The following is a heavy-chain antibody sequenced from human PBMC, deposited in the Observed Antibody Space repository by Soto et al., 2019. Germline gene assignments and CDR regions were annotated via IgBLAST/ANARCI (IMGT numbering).Heavy chain of an antibody. CDR2: INPSSGGT. CDR1: GYTFNNYY. D-gene: IGHD1-26*01. Sequence: QVQLVQSGAEVKKPGASMRVSCKASGYTFNNYYMHWVRQAPGQGLEWMGIINPSSGGTTYPQKFQGRVTMTSDTSTSTVYMELSRLRSEDTAVYYCAREDGVGGTVYYPMDVWGHGTTITVSS. CDR3: AREDGVGGTVYYPMDV. J-gene: IGHJ6*02. V-gene: IGHV1-46*02.